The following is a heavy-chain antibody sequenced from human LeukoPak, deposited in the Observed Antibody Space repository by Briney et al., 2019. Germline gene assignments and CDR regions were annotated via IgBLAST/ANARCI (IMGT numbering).Heavy chain of an antibody. CDR3: ARRDSCSGWSFDH. CDR2: VHISEGT. V-gene: IGHV4-4*07. Sequence: PSETLSLTCTVSGGSMNNHRWSWIRHPAGKGLEWIGQVHISEGTNSRPPLKSRVPLSVPTPMGQLFLKMRSVTAADTAVYYYARRDSCSGWSFDHWGQGILVTVSS. D-gene: IGHD6-19*01. CDR1: GGSMNNHR. J-gene: IGHJ4*02.